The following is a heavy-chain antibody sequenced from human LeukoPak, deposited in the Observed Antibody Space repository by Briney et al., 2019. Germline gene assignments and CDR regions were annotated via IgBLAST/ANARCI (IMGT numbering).Heavy chain of an antibody. CDR1: GFTVSSNY. CDR2: IYSGGST. J-gene: IGHJ4*02. CDR3: TTGPDWGQFDS. D-gene: IGHD7-27*01. Sequence: QTGGSLRLSCAASGFTVSSNYMSWVRQAPGKGLEWVSVIYSGGSTYYADSVKGRFSISRDDSKNTLYLQMNSLKSEDTAVYYCTTGPDWGQFDSWGQGTPVIVSS. V-gene: IGHV3-66*01.